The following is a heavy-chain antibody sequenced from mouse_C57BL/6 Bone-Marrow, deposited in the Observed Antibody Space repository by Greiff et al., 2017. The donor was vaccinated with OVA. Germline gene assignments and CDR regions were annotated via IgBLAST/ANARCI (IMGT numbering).Heavy chain of an antibody. V-gene: IGHV5-4*03. J-gene: IGHJ2*01. Sequence: EVKVEESGGGLVKPGGSLKLSCAASGFTFSSYAMSWVRQTPEKRLEWVATISDGGSYTYYPDNVKGRFTISRDNAKNNLYLQMSHLKSEDTAMYYCARGVSLDYWGQGTTLTVSS. CDR2: ISDGGSYT. CDR3: ARGVSLDY. CDR1: GFTFSSYA.